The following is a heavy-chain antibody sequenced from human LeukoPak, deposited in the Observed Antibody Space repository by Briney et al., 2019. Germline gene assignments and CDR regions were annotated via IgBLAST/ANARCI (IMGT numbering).Heavy chain of an antibody. CDR3: ARLPVPYYDYVWGSYRYELAYFDY. J-gene: IGHJ4*02. CDR1: GYSFTSYW. V-gene: IGHV5-51*01. D-gene: IGHD3-16*02. Sequence: GESLKISCKGSGYSFTSYWIGWVRQMPGKGLEWMGIIYPGDSDTRYSPSFQGQVTISADKSISTAYLQWSSLKASDTAMYYCARLPVPYYDYVWGSYRYELAYFDYWGQGTLVTVPS. CDR2: IYPGDSDT.